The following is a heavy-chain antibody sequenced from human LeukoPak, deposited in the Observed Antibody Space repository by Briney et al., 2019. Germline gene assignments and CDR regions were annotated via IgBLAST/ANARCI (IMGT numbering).Heavy chain of an antibody. CDR2: IXXIFGRA. V-gene: IGHV1-69*06. J-gene: IGHJ6*04. D-gene: IGHD3-10*01. CDR3: ARHITMVRGVIGSYYYYGVDV. Sequence: PXXXSXGIGGIXXIFGRANYAQKFQGRVTITPDKSPSTAYMELSSLRSEDTAVYYCARHITMVRGVIGSYYYYGVDVWGKGTTVTVSS.